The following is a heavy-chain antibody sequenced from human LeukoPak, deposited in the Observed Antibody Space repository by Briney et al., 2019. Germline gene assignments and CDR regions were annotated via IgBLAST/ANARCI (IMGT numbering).Heavy chain of an antibody. V-gene: IGHV1-18*01. CDR2: ISAYNGNT. Sequence: GASVKVSCKASGYTFTSYGISWVRQAPGQGLEWMGWISAYNGNTNYAQKLQGRVTMTTDTSTSTAYMELRSLRSDDTAVYYCARDLFSTGPQPLGYWGQGTMVTVSS. D-gene: IGHD6-19*01. CDR3: ARDLFSTGPQPLGY. CDR1: GYTFTSYG. J-gene: IGHJ4*02.